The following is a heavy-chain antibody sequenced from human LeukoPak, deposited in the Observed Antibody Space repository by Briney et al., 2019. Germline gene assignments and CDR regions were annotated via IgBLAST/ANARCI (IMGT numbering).Heavy chain of an antibody. CDR2: LYTAGST. Sequence: SETLSLTCTDTGGSISGYYWSWIRQPAGKGLEWIGRLYTAGSTNYNPSLKSRVTMSVDTSKNQFSLKLTSATAADTAVYYCARDGGYCNSATCYSVWFDPWGQGTLVTVSS. CDR3: ARDGGYCNSATCYSVWFDP. D-gene: IGHD2-2*01. CDR1: GGSISGYY. V-gene: IGHV4-4*07. J-gene: IGHJ5*02.